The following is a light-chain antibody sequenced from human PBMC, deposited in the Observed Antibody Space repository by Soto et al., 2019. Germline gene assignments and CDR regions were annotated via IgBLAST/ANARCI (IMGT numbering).Light chain of an antibody. V-gene: IGKV1-33*01. CDR2: DAS. J-gene: IGKJ4*01. Sequence: DIQMTQSPSSLSASVGDRVTITCQASQDISNYLNWYQQKPGKAPKLLIYDASNLETGVPSRFSGSGSGTAFTFTISSLQHEDIATYYCQQYDNLPLTFGGGTKVEIK. CDR1: QDISNY. CDR3: QQYDNLPLT.